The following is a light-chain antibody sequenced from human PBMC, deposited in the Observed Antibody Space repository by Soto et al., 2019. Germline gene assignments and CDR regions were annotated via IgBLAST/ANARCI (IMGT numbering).Light chain of an antibody. CDR3: QQYNNWPPSMYT. V-gene: IGKV3-15*01. CDR1: QSVSSN. CDR2: GAS. Sequence: EIVMTQSPATLSVSPGERATLSCRASQSVSSNLAWYQQKPGQAPRLLICGASTRATGIPARFSGSGSGTEFTLTISSLQSEDFAVYYCQQYNNWPPSMYTFGQGTKLEIK. J-gene: IGKJ2*01.